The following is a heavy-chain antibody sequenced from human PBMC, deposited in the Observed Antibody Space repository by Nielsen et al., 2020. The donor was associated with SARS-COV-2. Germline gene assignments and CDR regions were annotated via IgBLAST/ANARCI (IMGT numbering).Heavy chain of an antibody. J-gene: IGHJ2*01. V-gene: IGHV3-9*01. CDR1: GFTFDDYA. CDR2: SSWNSVSI. CDR3: AKVYGDYVGFFDV. Sequence: LSLTCVGSGFTFDDYAMHWVRQAPGKGLEWVSGSSWNSVSIDYADSVKGRFTISRDNAKSSLYLQMNSLRAEDTAFYYCAKVYGDYVGFFDVWGRGTLVTVSS. D-gene: IGHD4-17*01.